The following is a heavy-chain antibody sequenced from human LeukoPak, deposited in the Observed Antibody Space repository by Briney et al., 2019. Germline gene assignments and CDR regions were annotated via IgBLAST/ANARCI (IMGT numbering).Heavy chain of an antibody. CDR1: GYTLSKLS. V-gene: IGHV1-24*01. J-gene: IGHJ4*02. D-gene: IGHD5-24*01. CDR3: VTDPYTTTDDNNFEPQGAY. Sequence: ASVKVSCKAPGYTLSKLSIHWVRQPSGKGLEWMGAFDPEDGETIYAQEFQGRATMTADTSTDTAYMELSSLTSDDTAVYYRVTDPYTTTDDNNFEPQGAYWGQGTLVTVSS. CDR2: FDPEDGET.